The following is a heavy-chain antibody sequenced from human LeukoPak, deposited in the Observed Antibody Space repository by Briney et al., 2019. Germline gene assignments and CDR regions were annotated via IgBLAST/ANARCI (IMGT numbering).Heavy chain of an antibody. V-gene: IGHV3-7*03. CDR1: GFTFSIYG. J-gene: IGHJ6*02. D-gene: IGHD6-19*01. CDR3: ARAPSIAVAGTYYYYYGMDV. Sequence: GGSLRLSCAASGFTFSIYGMHWVRQAPGKGLEWVANIKQDGSEKYYVDSVDGRFTISRDNAKNSLYLQMNSLRAEDTAVYYCARAPSIAVAGTYYYYYGMDVWGQGTTVTVSS. CDR2: IKQDGSEK.